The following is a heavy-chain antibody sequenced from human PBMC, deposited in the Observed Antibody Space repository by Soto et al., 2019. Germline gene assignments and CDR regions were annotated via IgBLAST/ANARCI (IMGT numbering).Heavy chain of an antibody. V-gene: IGHV4-59*01. Sequence: SETLSLTCTVSGGSISSYYWSWIRQPPGKGLEWIGYIYYSGSTNYNPSLKSRVTISVDTSKNQFSLKLSSVTAADTAVYYCARGEYSSSWYNYWFDPWGQGTLVTVS. J-gene: IGHJ5*02. CDR1: GGSISSYY. D-gene: IGHD6-13*01. CDR2: IYYSGST. CDR3: ARGEYSSSWYNYWFDP.